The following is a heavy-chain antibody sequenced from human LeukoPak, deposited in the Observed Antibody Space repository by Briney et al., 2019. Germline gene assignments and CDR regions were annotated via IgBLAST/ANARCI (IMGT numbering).Heavy chain of an antibody. CDR2: IIPIFGTA. CDR3: ARDRDTIFPNAFDI. J-gene: IGHJ3*02. V-gene: IGHV1-69*13. CDR1: GGTFSSYA. D-gene: IGHD3-3*01. Sequence: SVKVSCKASGGTFSSYAISWVRQAPGQGLEWMGGIIPIFGTANYAQKFQGRVTITADESTSTAYMELSSLRSEDTAVYYCARDRDTIFPNAFDIWGQGTMVTVSS.